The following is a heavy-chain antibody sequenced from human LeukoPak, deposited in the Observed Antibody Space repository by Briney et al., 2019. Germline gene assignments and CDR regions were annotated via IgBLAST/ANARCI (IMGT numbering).Heavy chain of an antibody. D-gene: IGHD3-16*01. CDR3: ARSGAEITRLYDY. Sequence: GASVNVSCKASGYTFNRYGISWVRQAPGQGREWMGWIGSYNGNTNYTQNLQGRVNMTTDTSTSTAYMELRSLKSDDTAVYYCARSGAEITRLYDYGGQGTLVPVSS. J-gene: IGHJ4*02. CDR2: IGSYNGNT. V-gene: IGHV1-18*01. CDR1: GYTFNRYG.